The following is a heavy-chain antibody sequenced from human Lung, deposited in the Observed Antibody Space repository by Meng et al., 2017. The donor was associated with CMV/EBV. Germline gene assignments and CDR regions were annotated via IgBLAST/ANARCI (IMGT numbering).Heavy chain of an antibody. CDR1: GGTFSNYA. J-gene: IGHJ6*02. V-gene: IGHV1-69*06. Sequence: SSVKVSCKASGGTFSNYAITWVRQAPGQGLEWMGGIIPVVGTVHYAQRFQGRVTITADKFTSTVYMELSSLKSEDTAIYYCAKDSRSSSWYLLAAYYYGTDVWGQGTTVTVSS. CDR3: AKDSRSSSWYLLAAYYYGTDV. D-gene: IGHD6-13*01. CDR2: IIPVVGTV.